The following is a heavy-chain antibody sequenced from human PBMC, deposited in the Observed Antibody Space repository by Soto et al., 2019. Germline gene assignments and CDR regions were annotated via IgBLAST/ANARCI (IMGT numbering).Heavy chain of an antibody. CDR3: AHRYCSGGRCQDFDY. CDR2: IYWDDDR. V-gene: IGHV2-5*02. CDR1: GFSLTTTGVA. Sequence: QITLKESGPPLVKPTQTLTLTCTFSGFSLTTTGVAVGWIRQPPGKALEWLALIYWDDDRRYSPSLRNRLTITKDTSKNQVVLTVTNMDPVDTATYYCAHRYCSGGRCQDFDYWGQGTLVTVSS. J-gene: IGHJ4*02. D-gene: IGHD2-15*01.